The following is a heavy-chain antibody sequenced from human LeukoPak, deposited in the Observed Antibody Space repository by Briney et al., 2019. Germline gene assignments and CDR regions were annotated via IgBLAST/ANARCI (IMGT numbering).Heavy chain of an antibody. CDR3: ARIVRLRDPLRSTGYSSGWLRSTYFDY. Sequence: PSETLSLTCTVSGGSISSSSYYWGWIRQPPGKGLEWIGSIYYSGSTYYNPSLKSRVTISVDTSKNQFSLKLSSVTAADTAVYYCARIVRLRDPLRSTGYSSGWLRSTYFDYWGQGTLVTVSS. V-gene: IGHV4-39*07. CDR1: GGSISSSSYY. D-gene: IGHD6-19*01. CDR2: IYYSGST. J-gene: IGHJ4*02.